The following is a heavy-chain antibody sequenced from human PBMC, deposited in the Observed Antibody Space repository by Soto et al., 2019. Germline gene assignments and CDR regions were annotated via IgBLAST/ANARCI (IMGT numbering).Heavy chain of an antibody. J-gene: IGHJ4*02. CDR1: GGPVRNDTYY. Sequence: PARTITHTCTVAGGPVRNDTYYWSWIRQPPGKGPEWIGYIYYSGSTNYNPSLKSRVTISVDTSKNQFSLNLTSVTAADTAVYYCARGNWKGDYWGQGTPVTVSS. D-gene: IGHD1-20*01. CDR2: IYYSGST. V-gene: IGHV4-61*01. CDR3: ARGNWKGDY.